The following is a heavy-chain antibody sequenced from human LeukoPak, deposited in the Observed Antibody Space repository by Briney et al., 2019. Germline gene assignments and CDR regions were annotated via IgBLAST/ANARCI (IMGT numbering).Heavy chain of an antibody. D-gene: IGHD1-26*01. J-gene: IGHJ4*02. CDR3: ARTNSGSYPFSWGHYYFDY. Sequence: SVKVSCKASGGTFSSYAISWVRQAPGQGLGWMGRIIPIFGTANYAQKFQGRVTITTDESTSTAYMELSSLRSEDTAVYYCARTNSGSYPFSWGHYYFDYWGQGTLVTVSS. CDR2: IIPIFGTA. CDR1: GGTFSSYA. V-gene: IGHV1-69*05.